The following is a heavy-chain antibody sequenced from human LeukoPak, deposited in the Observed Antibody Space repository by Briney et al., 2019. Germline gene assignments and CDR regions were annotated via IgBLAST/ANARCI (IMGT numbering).Heavy chain of an antibody. V-gene: IGHV4-39*01. CDR3: ARQSDYYGSGIDAFDI. J-gene: IGHJ3*02. CDR1: GGSISSSSYY. D-gene: IGHD3-10*01. CDR2: IYYSGST. Sequence: SETPSLTCTVSGGSISSSSYYWGWIRQPPGKGLEWIGSIYYSGSTYYNPSLKSRVTISVDTSKNQFSLKLSSVTAADTAVYYCARQSDYYGSGIDAFDIWGQGTMVTVSS.